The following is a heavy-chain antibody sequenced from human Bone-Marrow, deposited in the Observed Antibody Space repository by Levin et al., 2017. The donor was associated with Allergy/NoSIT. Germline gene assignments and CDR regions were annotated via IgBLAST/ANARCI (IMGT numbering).Heavy chain of an antibody. V-gene: IGHV4-31*03. J-gene: IGHJ5*02. D-gene: IGHD4-17*01. CDR1: GGSISSGGYY. CDR2: IYYSGST. CDR3: ARGGDGDYVGVGNWFDP. Sequence: KSSETLSLTCTVSGGSISSGGYYWSWIRQHPGKGLEWIGYIYYSGSTYYNPSLKSRVTISVDTSKNQFSLKLSSVTAADTAVYYCARGGDGDYVGVGNWFDPWGQGTLVTVSS.